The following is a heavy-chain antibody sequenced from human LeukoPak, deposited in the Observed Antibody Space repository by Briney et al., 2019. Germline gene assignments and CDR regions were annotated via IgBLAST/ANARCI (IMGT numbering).Heavy chain of an antibody. CDR3: ARVPRSAEPFDY. CDR2: INHSGST. V-gene: IGHV4-34*01. D-gene: IGHD6-25*01. Sequence: SETLCLTCAVYGGSFSGYYWSWIRQLPGKGLEWIGEINHSGSTNYNPSLKSRVTISVDTSKNQFSLKLSSVTAADTAVYYCARVPRSAEPFDYWGQGTLVTVSS. CDR1: GGSFSGYY. J-gene: IGHJ4*02.